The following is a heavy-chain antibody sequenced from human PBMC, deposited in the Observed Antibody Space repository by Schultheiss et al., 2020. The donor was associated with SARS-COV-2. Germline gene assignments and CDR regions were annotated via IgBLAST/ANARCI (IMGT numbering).Heavy chain of an antibody. CDR2: IYTSGST. J-gene: IGHJ6*03. CDR1: GGSISSYY. Sequence: SETLSLTCTVSGGSISSYYWSWIRQPAGKGLEWIGRIYTSGSTNYNPSLKSRVTISVDTSKNQFSLKLSSVTAADTAVYYCARHTYSSSSESDYYYYYMDVWGKGTTVTVSS. V-gene: IGHV4-4*07. D-gene: IGHD6-6*01. CDR3: ARHTYSSSSESDYYYYYMDV.